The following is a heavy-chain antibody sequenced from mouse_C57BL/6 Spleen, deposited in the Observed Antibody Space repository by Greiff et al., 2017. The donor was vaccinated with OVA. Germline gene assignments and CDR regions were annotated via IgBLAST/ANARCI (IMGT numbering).Heavy chain of an antibody. CDR2: ISDGGSYT. CDR1: GFTFSSYA. CDR3: ARDSRGWFAY. J-gene: IGHJ3*01. Sequence: EVQVVESGGGLVKPGGSLKLSCAASGFTFSSYAMSWVRQTPEKRLEWVATISDGGSYTYYPDNVKGRFTISRDNAKNNLYLQMSHLKSEDTAMYYCARDSRGWFAYWGQGTLVTVSA. V-gene: IGHV5-4*01.